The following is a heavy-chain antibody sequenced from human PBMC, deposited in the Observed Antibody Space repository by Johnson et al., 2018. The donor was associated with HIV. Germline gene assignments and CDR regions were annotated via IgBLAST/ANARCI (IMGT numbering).Heavy chain of an antibody. Sequence: VQLVESGGGVVQPGGSLRLSCAASGFTFSTYGMHWVRQAPGKGLEWVAFLRYDGNNKYYADSVKGRFTISRDNSKNTLYLQMNSLRPEDTAVYYCAKDGQRGRAMIVARLGAFDIWGQGTMVTVYS. CDR1: GFTFSTYG. CDR3: AKDGQRGRAMIVARLGAFDI. J-gene: IGHJ3*02. D-gene: IGHD3-22*01. V-gene: IGHV3-30*02. CDR2: LRYDGNNK.